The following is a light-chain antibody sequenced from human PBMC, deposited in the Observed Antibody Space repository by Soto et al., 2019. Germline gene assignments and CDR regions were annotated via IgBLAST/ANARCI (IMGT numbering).Light chain of an antibody. Sequence: QSVLTQPASVSGSPGQSITISCTGTSSDVGSYNLVSWYQQHPGKAPKLMIYEGSKRPSGVSNRFSGCKSGNTASLTISGLQAEDEADYYCCSYAGSLVFGGGTKLTVL. J-gene: IGLJ2*01. CDR2: EGS. V-gene: IGLV2-23*01. CDR3: CSYAGSLV. CDR1: SSDVGSYNL.